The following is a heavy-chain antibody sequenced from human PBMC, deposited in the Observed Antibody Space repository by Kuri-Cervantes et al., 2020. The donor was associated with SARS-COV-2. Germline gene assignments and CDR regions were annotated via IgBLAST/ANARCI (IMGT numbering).Heavy chain of an antibody. CDR1: GYTFTSYA. Sequence: SVKVSCKASGYTFTSYAMNWVRQAPGQGLEWMGGIIPILGIANYAQKFQGRVTITADKSTSTAYMELSSLRSEDTAVYYCARDVLGYCSSTSCYNGYYYYGMDVWGQGPTVTVSS. CDR2: IIPILGIA. J-gene: IGHJ6*02. CDR3: ARDVLGYCSSTSCYNGYYYYGMDV. D-gene: IGHD2-2*02. V-gene: IGHV1-69*10.